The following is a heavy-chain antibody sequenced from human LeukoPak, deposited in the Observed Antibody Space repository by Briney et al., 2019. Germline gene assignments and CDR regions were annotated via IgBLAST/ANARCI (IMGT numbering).Heavy chain of an antibody. Sequence: ASVKVSCKASGYTFTSYDINWVRQAPGQGLDGMGWMNPNSGNTDYAQKFKGRVTINRNTSISTAYMELSSLRSEDTAVYYCASNYGSGTNFDWGGQGTLVTVS. V-gene: IGHV1-8*03. D-gene: IGHD3-10*01. J-gene: IGHJ4*02. CDR3: ASNYGSGTNFDW. CDR2: MNPNSGNT. CDR1: GYTFTSYD.